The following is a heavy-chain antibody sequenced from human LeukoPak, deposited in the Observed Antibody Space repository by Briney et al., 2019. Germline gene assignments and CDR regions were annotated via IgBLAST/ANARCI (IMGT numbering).Heavy chain of an antibody. Sequence: GGSLRLSCAASGFTFSSYGMHWVRQAAGKGLEWVAVIWYDGSNKYYADSVKGRFTISRDNSKNTLYLQMNGLRAEDTAVYYCARENDGSGSYVLDYWGQGTLVTVSS. D-gene: IGHD3-10*01. V-gene: IGHV3-33*01. J-gene: IGHJ4*02. CDR3: ARENDGSGSYVLDY. CDR1: GFTFSSYG. CDR2: IWYDGSNK.